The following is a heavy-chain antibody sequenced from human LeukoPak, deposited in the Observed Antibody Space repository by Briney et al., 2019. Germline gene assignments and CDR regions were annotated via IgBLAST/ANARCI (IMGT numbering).Heavy chain of an antibody. CDR1: GFTFGTYS. CDR2: ITSSSSTR. V-gene: IGHV3-48*02. J-gene: IGHJ4*02. CDR3: ARDYYDSSGHYYVDY. Sequence: GGSLRLSCAASGFTFGTYSMNWVRQAPGKGLEWVSYITSSSSTRYYADSVKGRFTISRDNAKNSLYLQMNSLRDEDTAVYYCARDYYDSSGHYYVDYWGQGTLVTVSS. D-gene: IGHD3-22*01.